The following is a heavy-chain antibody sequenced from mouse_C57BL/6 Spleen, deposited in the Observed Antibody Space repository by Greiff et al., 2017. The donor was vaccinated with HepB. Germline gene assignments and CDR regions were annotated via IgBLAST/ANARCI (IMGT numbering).Heavy chain of an antibody. D-gene: IGHD1-1*01. J-gene: IGHJ4*01. CDR3: ARWVTTVQYAMDY. Sequence: VQLKESGPELVKPGASVKISCKASGYSFTGYYMNWVKQSPEKSLEWIGEINPSTGGTTYNQKFKAKATLTVDKSSSTAYMQLKSLTSEDSAIYYCARWVTTVQYAMDYWGQGTSVTVSS. CDR1: GYSFTGYY. V-gene: IGHV1-42*01. CDR2: INPSTGGT.